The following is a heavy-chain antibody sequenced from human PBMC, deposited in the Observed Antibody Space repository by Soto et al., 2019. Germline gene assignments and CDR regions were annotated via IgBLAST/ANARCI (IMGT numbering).Heavy chain of an antibody. CDR3: ARGDCSGGSCPRSYYYGMDV. Sequence: QVQLVESGGGVVQPGRSLRLSCAASGFTFSSYAMHWVRQAPGKGLEWVAVISYDGSNKYYADSVKGRFTISRDNSKNSLYLQMNSLRAEDTVVYYCARGDCSGGSCPRSYYYGMDVWGQGPTVTVSS. CDR1: GFTFSSYA. V-gene: IGHV3-30-3*01. CDR2: ISYDGSNK. D-gene: IGHD2-15*01. J-gene: IGHJ6*02.